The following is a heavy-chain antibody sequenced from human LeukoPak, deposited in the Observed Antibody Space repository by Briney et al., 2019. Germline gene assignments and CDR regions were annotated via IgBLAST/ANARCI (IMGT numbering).Heavy chain of an antibody. CDR1: GESFSGYY. J-gene: IGHJ4*02. V-gene: IGHV4-34*01. CDR2: INHSGST. CDR3: ARSSPGCSSGWYSYYFDY. Sequence: SETLSLTCAVYGESFSGYYWSWIRQPPGKGLEWIGEINHSGSTNYNPSLKSRVTISVDTSKNQFSLKLSSVTAADTAVYYCARSSPGCSSGWYSYYFDYWGQGTLVTVSS. D-gene: IGHD6-19*01.